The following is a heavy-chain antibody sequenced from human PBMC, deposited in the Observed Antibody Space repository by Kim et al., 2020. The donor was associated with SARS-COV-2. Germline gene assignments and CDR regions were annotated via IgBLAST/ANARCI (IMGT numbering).Heavy chain of an antibody. V-gene: IGHV3-13*04. D-gene: IGHD3-16*01. CDR1: GFTFSSYG. Sequence: GGSLRLSCAASGFTFSSYGMHWVRQATGKGLEWVSAIGTAGDTYYPGSVKGRFTISRENAKNSLYLQMNSLRAGDTAVYYCARDRSLKGGYGMDVWGQGTTVTVSS. CDR2: IGTAGDT. J-gene: IGHJ6*02. CDR3: ARDRSLKGGYGMDV.